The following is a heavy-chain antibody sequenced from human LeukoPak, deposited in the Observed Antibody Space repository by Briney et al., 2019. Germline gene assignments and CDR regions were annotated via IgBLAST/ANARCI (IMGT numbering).Heavy chain of an antibody. D-gene: IGHD6-19*01. CDR3: ARDSYTSGWSWVY. CDR2: IYTSGST. CDR1: GYSINSYY. J-gene: IGHJ4*02. Sequence: SETLSLTCTVSGYSINSYYWSWIRQPAGKGLEWIGRIYTSGSTNYNPSLKSRVTMSVDTSKNQFSLNLNSVTAADTAMYDCARDSYTSGWSWVYWGQGTLVTVSS. V-gene: IGHV4-4*07.